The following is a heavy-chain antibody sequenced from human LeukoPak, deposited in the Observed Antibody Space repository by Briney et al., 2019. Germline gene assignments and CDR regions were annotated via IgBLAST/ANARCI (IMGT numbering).Heavy chain of an antibody. CDR2: ISYDGSNK. CDR1: GFTFSSYG. D-gene: IGHD2-2*01. J-gene: IGHJ4*02. CDR3: AKGPVVVPAAPFDY. Sequence: PGGSLRLSCAASGFTFSSYGMHWVRQAPGKGLEWLAVISYDGSNKYYADSVKGRFTISRDNSKNTLYLQMNSLRAEDTAVYYCAKGPVVVPAAPFDYWGQGTLVTVSS. V-gene: IGHV3-30*18.